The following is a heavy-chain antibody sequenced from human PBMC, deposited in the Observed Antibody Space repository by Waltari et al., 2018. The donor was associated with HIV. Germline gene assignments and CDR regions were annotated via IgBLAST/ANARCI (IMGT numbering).Heavy chain of an antibody. CDR3: AQGEDVSLTHLPPGFRLEF. D-gene: IGHD3-16*01. Sequence: LVQSESDLRAPGPSVVLSCKASADSSSNYLLYWLHPAPGQGLEWMGRINPDTGDTTYSQTFRTRVTMTRDTSSASTYMEMTRLTAADTATYFCAQGEDVSLTHLPPGFRLEFWGKGSLVSVSS. CDR2: INPDTGDT. CDR1: ADSSSNYL. V-gene: IGHV1-2*06. J-gene: IGHJ4*02.